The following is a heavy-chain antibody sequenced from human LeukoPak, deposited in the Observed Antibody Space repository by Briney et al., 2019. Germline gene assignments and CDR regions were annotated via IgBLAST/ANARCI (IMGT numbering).Heavy chain of an antibody. Sequence: ASVKVSCKASGYTFTGYYMHWVRQAPGQGLEWMGWINPNSGGTNYAQKFQGWVTMTRDTSISTAYMELSRLRSDDTAVYYCAAGSGTIYHGMDVWGQGTTVTVSS. V-gene: IGHV1-2*04. J-gene: IGHJ6*02. CDR3: AAGSGTIYHGMDV. CDR1: GYTFTGYY. CDR2: INPNSGGT. D-gene: IGHD3-10*01.